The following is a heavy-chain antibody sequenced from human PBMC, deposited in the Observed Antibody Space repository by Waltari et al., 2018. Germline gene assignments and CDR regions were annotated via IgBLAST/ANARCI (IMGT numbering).Heavy chain of an antibody. CDR2: INPNSGGT. V-gene: IGHV1-2*06. D-gene: IGHD6-19*01. CDR3: AREIEFSSSGWYFAFDI. CDR1: GYTFTGYY. J-gene: IGHJ3*02. Sequence: QVQLVQAGAEVKMPGASVKVSCKASGYTFTGYYMHWVRQAPGQGREWMGRINPNSGGTNYAQKFQGSVTMTMKTSISTVYMELSRLRSDDTAVYYCAREIEFSSSGWYFAFDIWGQGTMVTVSS.